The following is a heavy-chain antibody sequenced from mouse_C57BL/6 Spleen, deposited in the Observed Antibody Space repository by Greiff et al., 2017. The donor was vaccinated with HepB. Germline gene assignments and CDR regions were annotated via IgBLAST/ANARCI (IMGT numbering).Heavy chain of an antibody. CDR1: GYTFTSYW. Sequence: VQLLQPGAELVKPGASVKLSCKASGYTFTSYWMHWVKQRPGRGLEWIGRIDPYSGGTKYNEKFKSKATLTVDKSSSTAYIQLSSLTSEDSAVYYCARYTTVVAKGFDYWGQGTTLTVSS. CDR2: IDPYSGGT. V-gene: IGHV1-72*01. J-gene: IGHJ2*01. CDR3: ARYTTVVAKGFDY. D-gene: IGHD1-1*01.